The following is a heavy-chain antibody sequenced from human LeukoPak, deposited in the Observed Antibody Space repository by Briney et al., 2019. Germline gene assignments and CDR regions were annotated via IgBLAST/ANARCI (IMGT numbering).Heavy chain of an antibody. Sequence: GGSLRLSCAASGFSFSSYWMHWVRQAPGKGLVWVSRINNDGSGTSYADSVKGRFIISRDNAKNTLYLQMDSLRAEDTAVYYCAKQGAAAAGRPDYWGQGTLVTVSS. D-gene: IGHD6-13*01. J-gene: IGHJ4*02. CDR2: INNDGSGT. CDR1: GFSFSSYW. V-gene: IGHV3-74*01. CDR3: AKQGAAAAGRPDY.